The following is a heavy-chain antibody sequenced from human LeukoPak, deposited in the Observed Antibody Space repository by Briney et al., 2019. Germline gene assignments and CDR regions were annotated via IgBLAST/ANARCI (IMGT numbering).Heavy chain of an antibody. CDR1: GFTFSSYS. D-gene: IGHD2-2*01. J-gene: IGHJ6*02. V-gene: IGHV3-21*01. Sequence: GGFLRLSCAASGFTFSSYSMNWVRQAPGKGLEWVSSISSSSSYIYYADSVKGRFTISRDNAKNSLYLQMNSLRAEDTAVYYCARDTSMGYCSSTSCSRYYYYGMDVWGQGTTVTVSS. CDR2: ISSSSSYI. CDR3: ARDTSMGYCSSTSCSRYYYYGMDV.